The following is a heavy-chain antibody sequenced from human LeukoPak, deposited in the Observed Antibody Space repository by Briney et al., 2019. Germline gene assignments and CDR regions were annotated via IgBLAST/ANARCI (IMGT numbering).Heavy chain of an antibody. CDR1: GGSISSYY. Sequence: SETLSLTCTVSGGSISSYYWSWIRQPPGKGLEWIGYIYYSGSTNYNPSLKSRVTISVDTSKNQFSLKLSSVTAADTAVYYCARLYGDYEHYYYYYMDVWGKGTTVTISS. V-gene: IGHV4-59*01. D-gene: IGHD4-17*01. CDR3: ARLYGDYEHYYYYYMDV. CDR2: IYYSGST. J-gene: IGHJ6*03.